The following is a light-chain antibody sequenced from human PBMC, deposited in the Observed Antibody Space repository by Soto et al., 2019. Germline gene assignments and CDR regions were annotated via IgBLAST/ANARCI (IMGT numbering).Light chain of an antibody. CDR2: DDN. V-gene: IGLV1-51*01. Sequence: QSALTQLLTAFAAPVQDGTISCPGNSSNIGGNSVFWFQPLPGTAPKLLISDDNQPPPRTPHRFSCSKSDPSATLCITGFRTGDEADYYCGSWDSSMSAYVFGTGTKANVL. CDR3: GSWDSSMSAYV. CDR1: SSNIGGNS. J-gene: IGLJ1*01.